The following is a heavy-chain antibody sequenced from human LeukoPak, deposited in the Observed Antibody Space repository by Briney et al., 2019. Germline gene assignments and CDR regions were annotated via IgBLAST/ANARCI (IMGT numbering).Heavy chain of an antibody. CDR1: GFTFSSYA. J-gene: IGHJ4*02. CDR2: ISGSGGST. D-gene: IGHD3-22*01. V-gene: IGHV3-23*01. Sequence: PGGSLRLSCAASGFTFSSYAMSWVRRAPGKGLEWVSAISGSGGSTYYADSVKGRFTISRDNAKHSLYLQMNSLRAEDTAVYYCARAFDSSGYYFGTFYYSDYWGQGTLVTVSS. CDR3: ARAFDSSGYYFGTFYYSDY.